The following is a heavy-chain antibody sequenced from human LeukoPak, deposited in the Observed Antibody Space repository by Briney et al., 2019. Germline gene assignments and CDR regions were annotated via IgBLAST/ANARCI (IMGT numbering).Heavy chain of an antibody. D-gene: IGHD2-15*01. CDR3: VGSGGRGQNWFDP. V-gene: IGHV3-33*01. CDR2: IWYDGSNK. J-gene: IGHJ5*02. Sequence: GGSLRLSCAASGFTFSSYGMHWVRQAPGKGLEWVAAIWYDGSNKYYADSVKGRFTISRDNSKNTLYLQMNSLRAEDTAVYYCVGSGGRGQNWFDPWGQGTLVTVSS. CDR1: GFTFSSYG.